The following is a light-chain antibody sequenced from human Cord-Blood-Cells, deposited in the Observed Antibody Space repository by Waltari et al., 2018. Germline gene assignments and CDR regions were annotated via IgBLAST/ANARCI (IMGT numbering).Light chain of an antibody. CDR2: DAS. V-gene: IGKV3-11*01. J-gene: IGKJ3*01. CDR3: QQRSNWPPR. CDR1: QSVSSY. Sequence: EIVLTQSPATLSLSPGERATLSCRASQSVSSYLAWYQQKHGQAPRLLIYDASNRATGIPARFSGSGSGTDFTLTISSLEPEDFAVYYCQQRSNWPPRFGPGTKVDIK.